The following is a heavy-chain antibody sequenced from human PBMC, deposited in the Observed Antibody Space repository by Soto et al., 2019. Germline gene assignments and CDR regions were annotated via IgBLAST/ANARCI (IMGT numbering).Heavy chain of an antibody. V-gene: IGHV1-46*01. CDR1: GYTFTSYY. Sequence: ASVKVSCKASGYTFTSYYMHWVRQAPGQGLEWMGIINPSGGSTSYAQKFQGRVTMTRDTSTSTVYMELSSLRSEDTAVYYCATEVLGRPGDSAAPYYYGMDVWGQGTTVTSP. D-gene: IGHD2-2*01. J-gene: IGHJ6*02. CDR3: ATEVLGRPGDSAAPYYYGMDV. CDR2: INPSGGST.